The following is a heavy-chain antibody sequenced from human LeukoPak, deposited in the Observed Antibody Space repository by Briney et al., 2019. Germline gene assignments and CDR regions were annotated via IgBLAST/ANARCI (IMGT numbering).Heavy chain of an antibody. Sequence: SETLSLTCTVSGGSISSSSYYWGWIRQPPGKGLEWIVSIYYSGSTYYNPSLKSRVTISVDTSKNQCSLKLSSVTAADTAVYYCARDDGSGSRWYWYYFDYWGQGTLVTVSS. J-gene: IGHJ4*02. CDR1: GGSISSSSYY. CDR2: IYYSGST. CDR3: ARDDGSGSRWYWYYFDY. D-gene: IGHD6-13*01. V-gene: IGHV4-39*07.